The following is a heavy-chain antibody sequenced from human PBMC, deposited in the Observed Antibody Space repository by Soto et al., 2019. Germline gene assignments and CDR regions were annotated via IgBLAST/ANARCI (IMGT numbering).Heavy chain of an antibody. CDR1: GYSFTSYW. J-gene: IGHJ6*02. D-gene: IGHD1-7*01. CDR2: IDPSDSYT. Sequence: GESLKISCKGPGYSFTSYWISWVRQMPGKGLEWMGRIDPSDSYTNYSPSFQGHVTISADKSISTAYLQWSSLKASDTAMYYCARTHITGTGFYYGLDVWGQGTTVTVSS. CDR3: ARTHITGTGFYYGLDV. V-gene: IGHV5-10-1*01.